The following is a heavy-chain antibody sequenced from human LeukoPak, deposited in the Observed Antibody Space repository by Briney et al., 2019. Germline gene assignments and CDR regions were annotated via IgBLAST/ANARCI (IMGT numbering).Heavy chain of an antibody. CDR1: GYTFTNYD. CDR3: ARGPPYDFWSARGYSYYYMDA. J-gene: IGHJ6*03. Sequence: ASVKVSCKASGYTFTNYDINWVRQATGQGLEWMGWMNPNSGNTGYAQKFQGRVTMTRDTSISTAYMELSSLRSEDTAVYYCARGPPYDFWSARGYSYYYMDAWGKGTTVTVSS. V-gene: IGHV1-8*01. CDR2: MNPNSGNT. D-gene: IGHD3-3*01.